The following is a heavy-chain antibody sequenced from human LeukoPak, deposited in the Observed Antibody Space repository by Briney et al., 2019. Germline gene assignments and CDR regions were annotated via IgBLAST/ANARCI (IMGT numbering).Heavy chain of an antibody. Sequence: SETLSLTCTVSAGSISSGSYYWSWIRQPAGKGLEWLGRIYTSGSTNYNPSLKSRVTISVDTSKIQFSLELSSVTAADTAVYYCAREAVAGTSYYYYYMDVWGKGTTVTVSS. V-gene: IGHV4-61*02. D-gene: IGHD6-19*01. CDR3: AREAVAGTSYYYYYMDV. CDR1: AGSISSGSYY. J-gene: IGHJ6*03. CDR2: IYTSGST.